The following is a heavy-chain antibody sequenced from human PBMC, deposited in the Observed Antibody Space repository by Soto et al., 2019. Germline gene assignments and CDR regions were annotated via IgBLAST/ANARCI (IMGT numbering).Heavy chain of an antibody. CDR2: IRGFSPYT. V-gene: IGHV3-21*01. D-gene: IGHD3-10*01. CDR3: ARDRGYDAHDYYYNAMDV. J-gene: IGHJ6*02. CDR1: GFTFRTYT. Sequence: GGSLRLSCISSGFTFRTYTMNWVRQAPGKGLGWVSGIRGFSPYTFYAESVKGRFTISRDNAKNSVFLQMDSLRAEDTAVYYCARDRGYDAHDYYYNAMDVWGQGTTVTVSS.